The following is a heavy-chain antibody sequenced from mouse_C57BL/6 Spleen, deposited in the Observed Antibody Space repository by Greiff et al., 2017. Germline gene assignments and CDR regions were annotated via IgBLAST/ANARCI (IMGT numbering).Heavy chain of an antibody. J-gene: IGHJ4*01. Sequence: EVKLVESGGGLVQPGGSLKLSCAASGFTFSDYYMYWVRQTPEKRLEWVAYISNGGGSTYYPDTVKGRFTISRDNARNTLYLQMSSLKSEDTAMYYCTREGTGPYAMDYWGQGTSVTVSS. V-gene: IGHV5-12*01. CDR3: TREGTGPYAMDY. CDR2: ISNGGGST. D-gene: IGHD4-1*01. CDR1: GFTFSDYY.